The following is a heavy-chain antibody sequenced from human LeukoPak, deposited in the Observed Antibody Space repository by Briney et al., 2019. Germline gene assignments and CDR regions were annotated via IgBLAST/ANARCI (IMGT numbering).Heavy chain of an antibody. D-gene: IGHD2-2*01. CDR2: ISYDGSNK. V-gene: IGHV3-30-3*01. CDR3: ASRIVVVPAAMSSSRETYFDY. Sequence: PGRSLRLSCAASGFTFSSYAMHWVRQAPGKGLEWVAVISYDGSNKYYADSVKGRFTISRDNSKNTLYLQMNSLRAEDTAVYYCASRIVVVPAAMSSSRETYFDYWGQGTLVTVSS. J-gene: IGHJ4*02. CDR1: GFTFSSYA.